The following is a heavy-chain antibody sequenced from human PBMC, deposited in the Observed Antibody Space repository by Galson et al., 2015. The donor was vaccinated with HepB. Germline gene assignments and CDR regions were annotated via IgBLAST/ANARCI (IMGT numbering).Heavy chain of an antibody. D-gene: IGHD1-7*01. J-gene: IGHJ4*02. CDR1: GFTFSSYG. CDR3: AKVARQGITGTNFDY. Sequence: SLRLSCAASGFTFSSYGMHWVRQAPGKGLEWVAVISYDGSNKYYADSVKGRFTISRDNSKNTLYLQMNSLRAEDTAVYYCAKVARQGITGTNFDYWVQGTLVTASS. CDR2: ISYDGSNK. V-gene: IGHV3-30*18.